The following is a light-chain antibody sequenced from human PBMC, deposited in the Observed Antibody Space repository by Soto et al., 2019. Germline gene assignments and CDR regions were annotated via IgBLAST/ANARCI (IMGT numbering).Light chain of an antibody. J-gene: IGLJ1*01. CDR1: SSNIGAGHD. V-gene: IGLV1-40*01. CDR2: GNG. Sequence: QSLLTQPPSVSGAPGQRVTISCTGSSSNIGAGHDVHWYQQLPGTAPKLLIYGNGNRPSGVPDRFSGSKSGTSASLAITGLQAEDEADYYCQSYDSSLSGSEVFGTGTKLTVL. CDR3: QSYDSSLSGSEV.